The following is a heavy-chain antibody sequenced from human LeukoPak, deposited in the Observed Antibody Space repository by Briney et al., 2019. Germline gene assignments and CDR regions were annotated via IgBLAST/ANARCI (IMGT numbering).Heavy chain of an antibody. CDR2: IIPILGIA. V-gene: IGHV1-69*04. D-gene: IGHD3-22*01. J-gene: IGHJ4*02. Sequence: SVKVSCKASGGTFSSYAISWVRQAPGQGLEWMGRIIPILGIANYAQKFQGRVTITADKSTSTAYMELSSLRSVDTAVYYCARDDLHYDSSGYLRSWGQGTLVTVSS. CDR1: GGTFSSYA. CDR3: ARDDLHYDSSGYLRS.